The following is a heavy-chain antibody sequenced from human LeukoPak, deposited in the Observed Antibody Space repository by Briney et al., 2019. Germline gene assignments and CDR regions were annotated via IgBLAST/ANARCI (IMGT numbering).Heavy chain of an antibody. Sequence: GGSLRLSCAASGFSFIAYWMTWVRQAPGTGLEGVANINPAGSETYYVDPVKGRFSISRDNAKNLVYLQMNSLRAEDTAVYHCARFGYVAAVDVWGQGTPVTVSS. V-gene: IGHV3-7*01. CDR1: GFSFIAYW. CDR3: ARFGYVAAVDV. D-gene: IGHD2-15*01. J-gene: IGHJ4*02. CDR2: INPAGSET.